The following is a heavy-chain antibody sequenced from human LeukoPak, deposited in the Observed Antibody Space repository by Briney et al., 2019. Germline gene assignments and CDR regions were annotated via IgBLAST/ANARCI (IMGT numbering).Heavy chain of an antibody. D-gene: IGHD1-1*01. V-gene: IGHV4-59*01. CDR2: IYYSGST. CDR3: ARGPMEPNWFDP. Sequence: PSETLSLTCTVSGSSISSYYWSWIRQPPGKGLEWIGYIYYSGSTNYNPSLKSRVTISVDTSKNQFSLKLSSVTAADTAVYYCARGPMEPNWFDPWGQGTLVTVSS. CDR1: GSSISSYY. J-gene: IGHJ5*02.